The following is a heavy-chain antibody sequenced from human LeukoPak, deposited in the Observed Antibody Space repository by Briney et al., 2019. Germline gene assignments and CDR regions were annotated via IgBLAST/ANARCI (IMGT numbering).Heavy chain of an antibody. D-gene: IGHD2-15*01. CDR2: INHSGST. J-gene: IGHJ5*02. CDR1: GGSFSGYY. CDR3: ARGVVVAATQKKGTKKGNQKNWFDP. Sequence: PSETLSLTCAVYGGSFSGYYWSWIRQPPGKRLEWIGEINHSGSTNYNPSLKSRVTISVDTSKNQFSLKLSSVTAADTAVYHCARGVVVAATQKKGTKKGNQKNWFDPWGQGTLVTVSS. V-gene: IGHV4-34*01.